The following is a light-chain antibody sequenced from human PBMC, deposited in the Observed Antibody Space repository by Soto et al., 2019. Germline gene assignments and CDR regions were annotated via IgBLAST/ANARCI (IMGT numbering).Light chain of an antibody. Sequence: EIVMTQSPATLSVSPGETATLSCRASQSLTSYLAWYQQKPDQAPRLLIYGASTRATGIPARFSGSGSGTDFTLIISSLEPEDFAVYYCQQRSNWPLTFGPGTKVDI. J-gene: IGKJ3*01. CDR3: QQRSNWPLT. CDR1: QSLTSY. V-gene: IGKV3-11*01. CDR2: GAS.